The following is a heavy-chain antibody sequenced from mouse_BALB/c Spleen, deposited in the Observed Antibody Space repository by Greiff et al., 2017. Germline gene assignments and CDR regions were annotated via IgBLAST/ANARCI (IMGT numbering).Heavy chain of an antibody. CDR2: ISSGGSYT. D-gene: IGHD3-2*01. Sequence: EVQLVESGGDLVKPGGSLKLSCAASGFTFSSYGMSWVRQTPDKRLEWVATISSGGSYTYYPDSVKGRFTISRDNAKNTLYLQMSSLKSEDTAMYYCARRDSSGYGDYWGQGTTLTVSS. CDR1: GFTFSSYG. CDR3: ARRDSSGYGDY. J-gene: IGHJ2*01. V-gene: IGHV5-6*01.